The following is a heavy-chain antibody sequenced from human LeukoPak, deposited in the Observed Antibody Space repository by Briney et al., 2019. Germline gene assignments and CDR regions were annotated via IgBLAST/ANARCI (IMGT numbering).Heavy chain of an antibody. V-gene: IGHV1-2*02. J-gene: IGHJ4*02. CDR2: INPNNSDT. CDR3: ARVEMATTTANDY. Sequence: GASVKVSCKASGYTFTGYYMHWVRQAPGQGLEWMGWINPNNSDTDYAQKFQGRVTMTRDTSISTAYMELSSLRSDDTAAYYCARVEMATTTANDYWGQGTLVTVSS. CDR1: GYTFTGYY. D-gene: IGHD5-24*01.